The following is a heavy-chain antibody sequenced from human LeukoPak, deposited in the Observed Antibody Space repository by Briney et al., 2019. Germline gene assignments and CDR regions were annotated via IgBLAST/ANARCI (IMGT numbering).Heavy chain of an antibody. CDR3: ARGPHYYGSGSYEDAFDI. CDR2: IYYSGST. Sequence: PSETLSLTCTVSGGSISNYYWSWIRQPPGKGLEWIGYIYYSGSTNYNPSLKSRVTISVDTSKNQFSLKLSSVTAADTAVYYCARGPHYYGSGSYEDAFDIWGQGAMVTVSS. D-gene: IGHD3-10*01. CDR1: GGSISNYY. V-gene: IGHV4-59*01. J-gene: IGHJ3*02.